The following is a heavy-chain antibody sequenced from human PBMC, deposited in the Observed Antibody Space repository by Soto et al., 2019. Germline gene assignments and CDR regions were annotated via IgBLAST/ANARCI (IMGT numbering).Heavy chain of an antibody. CDR2: INPNSGDT. V-gene: IGHV1-2*04. J-gene: IGHJ6*02. CDR3: ASCTRGYYYGMDV. CDR1: GYTFTAYY. Sequence: ASVKVSCKASGYTFTAYYLHWVRQAPGQGLEWMGTINPNSGDTNYAQKFQGWVTMTRDTSITTAYMELRRLRSDDTAVYYCASCTRGYYYGMDVWGQGTTVTVSS. D-gene: IGHD2-2*01.